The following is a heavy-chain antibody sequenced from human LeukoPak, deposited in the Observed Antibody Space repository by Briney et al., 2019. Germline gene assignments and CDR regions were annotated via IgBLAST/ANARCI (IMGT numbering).Heavy chain of an antibody. J-gene: IGHJ5*02. CDR3: ARSVILTGYYWFDP. D-gene: IGHD3-9*01. CDR1: GGSISSSSYY. V-gene: IGHV4-61*05. Sequence: SETLSLTCTISGGSISSSSYYWGWIRQPPGKGLEWIGYIYYSGSTNYNPSLKSRVTISVDTSKNQFSLKLSSVTAADTAVYYCARSVILTGYYWFDPWGQGTLVTVSS. CDR2: IYYSGST.